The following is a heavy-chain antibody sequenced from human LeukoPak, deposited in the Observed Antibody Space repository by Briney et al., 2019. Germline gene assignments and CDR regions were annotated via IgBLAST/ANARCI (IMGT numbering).Heavy chain of an antibody. D-gene: IGHD3-10*01. Sequence: GGSLRLSCAASGFTFRSYEMNWVRQAPGKGLEWVSGISPSADIKYYADSVKGRFTISRDNSKNMLYLEVISLTADDTAVYYCAKDDAWLRFGEWSQGTLVTVSS. CDR1: GFTFRSYE. CDR3: AKDDAWLRFGE. J-gene: IGHJ4*02. V-gene: IGHV3-23*01. CDR2: ISPSADIK.